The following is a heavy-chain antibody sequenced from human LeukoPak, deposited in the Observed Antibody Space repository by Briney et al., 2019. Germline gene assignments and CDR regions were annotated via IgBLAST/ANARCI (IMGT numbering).Heavy chain of an antibody. V-gene: IGHV1-2*02. CDR1: GYTFTGYY. D-gene: IGHD6-13*01. CDR3: ARGLVVTAAGTNDY. CDR2: INPNSGGT. J-gene: IGHJ4*02. Sequence: ASVKVSCKASGYTFTGYYMHWVRQAPGQGLEWMGWINPNSGGTNYAQKFQGRVTMTRNTSISTAYMELSSLRSEDTAVYYCARGLVVTAAGTNDYWGQGTLVTVSS.